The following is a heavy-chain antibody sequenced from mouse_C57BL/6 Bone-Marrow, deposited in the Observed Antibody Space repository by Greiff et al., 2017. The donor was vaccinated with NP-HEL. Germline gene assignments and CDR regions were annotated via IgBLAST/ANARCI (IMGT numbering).Heavy chain of an antibody. CDR2: IHPTSAST. CDR1: GYTFTSSW. CDR3: ARCAIYYYGSSSDY. J-gene: IGHJ2*01. D-gene: IGHD1-1*01. V-gene: IGHV1-64*01. Sequence: QVQLQQPGAELVKPGASVKLSCKASGYTFTSSWMPWVKQRPGQGLEWIGLIHPTSASTNYNEKFKSKATLTVDKSSSTAYMQLSSLTSEDSAVYYCARCAIYYYGSSSDYWGQGTTLTVSS.